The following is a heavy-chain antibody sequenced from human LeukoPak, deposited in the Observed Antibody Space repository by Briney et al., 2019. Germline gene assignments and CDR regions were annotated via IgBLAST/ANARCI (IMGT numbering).Heavy chain of an antibody. J-gene: IGHJ6*03. Sequence: GGSPRLSCAASGFTFSSYSMNWVRQAPGKGLEWVSSISSSSSYIYYADSVKGRFTISRDNAKNSLYLQMNSLRAEDTAVYYCASRSRYDFWSGYGVYYMDVWGKGTTVTVSS. V-gene: IGHV3-21*04. CDR1: GFTFSSYS. CDR3: ASRSRYDFWSGYGVYYMDV. CDR2: ISSSSSYI. D-gene: IGHD3-3*01.